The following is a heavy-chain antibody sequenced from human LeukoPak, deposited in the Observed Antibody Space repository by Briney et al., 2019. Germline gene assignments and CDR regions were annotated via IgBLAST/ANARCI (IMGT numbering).Heavy chain of an antibody. Sequence: GGSLRLSCAASGFTFSSYAMSWVRQAPGKGLEWVSVISGSGGSTDYADSVKGRFTISRDNSKNTLYLQMNSLRAEDTAVYYCAKEGSPYYYYMDVWGKGTTVTVPS. CDR2: ISGSGGST. CDR1: GFTFSSYA. V-gene: IGHV3-23*01. CDR3: AKEGSPYYYYMDV. J-gene: IGHJ6*03.